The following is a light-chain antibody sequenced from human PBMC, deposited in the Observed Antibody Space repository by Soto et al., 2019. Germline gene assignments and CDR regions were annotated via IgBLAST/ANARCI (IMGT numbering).Light chain of an antibody. CDR3: RSYDSSLSGHVV. V-gene: IGLV1-40*01. Sequence: QSVLTQPPSVSGAPGQRVTISCTGSSSNIGAGYDVHWYQQLPGTAPKLLIYGNSNRPSGVPDRFSGSKSGTSASLAITGLQAEDEAEYYCRSYDSSLSGHVVFGGGTKLTVL. J-gene: IGLJ2*01. CDR1: SSNIGAGYD. CDR2: GNS.